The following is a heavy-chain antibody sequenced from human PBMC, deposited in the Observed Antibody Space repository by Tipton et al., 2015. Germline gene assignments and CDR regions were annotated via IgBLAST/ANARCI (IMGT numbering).Heavy chain of an antibody. J-gene: IGHJ4*02. CDR2: IHHGGTT. D-gene: IGHD3-22*01. V-gene: IGHV4-4*02. Sequence: PGLVKPSQTLSLTCTVSGDSISSSSWWTWVRQPPGKGLEWIGEIHHGGTTNYNPSLKSRVTMSVDTSKNQFSLQLSSVTAADTAVYYCAREGWNSDSSGYDYWGQGTLVTVSS. CDR3: AREGWNSDSSGYDY. CDR1: GDSISSSSW.